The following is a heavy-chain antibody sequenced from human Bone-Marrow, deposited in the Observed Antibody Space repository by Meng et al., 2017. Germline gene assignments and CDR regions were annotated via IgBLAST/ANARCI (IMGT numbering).Heavy chain of an antibody. V-gene: IGHV1-2*06. CDR3: TRGTYCSGGSCYHEFDY. J-gene: IGHJ4*02. CDR1: GYMFTVYY. D-gene: IGHD2-15*01. Sequence: ASVKVSCKASGYMFTVYYMHWVRQAPGQGLEWMGRINPNTGDANYAQKFQGRVTMSRDTSITTIYMELSRLRPDDTAVYYCTRGTYCSGGSCYHEFDYWGQGTLVTVSS. CDR2: INPNTGDA.